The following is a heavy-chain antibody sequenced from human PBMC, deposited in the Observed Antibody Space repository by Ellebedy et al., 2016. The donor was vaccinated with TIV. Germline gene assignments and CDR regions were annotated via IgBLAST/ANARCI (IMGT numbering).Heavy chain of an antibody. D-gene: IGHD7-27*01. CDR3: ARDHPLGIENFDY. CDR2: INSDGSST. V-gene: IGHV3-74*01. J-gene: IGHJ4*02. CDR1: GFTFSSYW. Sequence: GESLKISCAASGFTFSSYWMHWVRQAPGKGLVWVSRINSDGSSTSYADSVKVRFTISRDNAKNTLYLQMNSLRAEDTAVYYCARDHPLGIENFDYWGQGTLVTVSS.